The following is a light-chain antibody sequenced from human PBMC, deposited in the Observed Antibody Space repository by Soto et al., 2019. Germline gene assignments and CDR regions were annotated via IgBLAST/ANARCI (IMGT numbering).Light chain of an antibody. CDR1: TPNIGNNF. Sequence: QSVLTQSTSASGTPGQRVTISCSGSTPNIGNNFVFWYQKVPGTAPKLLIYKNNQRPAGVPDRFSGSKSGISASLAISGLRSEDEADYYCGTWDDSLSEEVFGGGTKLTVL. V-gene: IGLV1-47*01. CDR3: GTWDDSLSEEV. CDR2: KNN. J-gene: IGLJ3*02.